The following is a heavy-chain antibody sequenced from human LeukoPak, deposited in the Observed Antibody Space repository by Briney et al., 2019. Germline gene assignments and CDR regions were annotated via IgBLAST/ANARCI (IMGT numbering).Heavy chain of an antibody. Sequence: GGSLRLSCAASGLTFSSYSMNWVRQAPGKGLEWVSSISSSSSYIYYADSVKGRFTISRDNAKNSLYLQMNSLRAEDTAVYYCARVLRYYDSSGYKLFDYWGQGTLVTVSS. CDR2: ISSSSSYI. J-gene: IGHJ4*02. V-gene: IGHV3-21*01. D-gene: IGHD3-22*01. CDR1: GLTFSSYS. CDR3: ARVLRYYDSSGYKLFDY.